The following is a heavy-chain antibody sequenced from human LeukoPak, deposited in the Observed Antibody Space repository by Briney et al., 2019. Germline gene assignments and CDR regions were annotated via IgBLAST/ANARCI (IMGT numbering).Heavy chain of an antibody. CDR2: ITGSGDTT. CDR1: GFTFSSYA. D-gene: IGHD3-22*01. J-gene: IGHJ4*02. V-gene: IGHV3-23*01. Sequence: PGQSLRLSCAASGFTFSSYAMSWVRQAPGKGLEWVSGITGSGDTTHHVDSVKGRFTISRDNSKNTLFLQVNSLRLEDTALYYCARAYGSSGYFQLPIDYWGQGILVSVSS. CDR3: ARAYGSSGYFQLPIDY.